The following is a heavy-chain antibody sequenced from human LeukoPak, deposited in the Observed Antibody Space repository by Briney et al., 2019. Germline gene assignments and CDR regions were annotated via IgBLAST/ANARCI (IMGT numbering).Heavy chain of an antibody. V-gene: IGHV3-21*01. Sequence: GGSLRLSCAASGFTFSSYSMNWVRQAPGKGLEWVSSISSSSSYIYYADSVKGRFTISRDNAKNSLYLQMNSLRAEDTAVYYCARVYRDYYDSSGYCPDYWSQGTLVTVSS. CDR3: ARVYRDYYDSSGYCPDY. CDR1: GFTFSSYS. CDR2: ISSSSSYI. D-gene: IGHD3-22*01. J-gene: IGHJ4*02.